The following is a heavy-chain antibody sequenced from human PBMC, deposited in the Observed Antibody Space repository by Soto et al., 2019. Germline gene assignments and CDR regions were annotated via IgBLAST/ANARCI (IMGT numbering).Heavy chain of an antibody. J-gene: IGHJ6*02. CDR1: GYTFTGYY. Sequence: ASVKVSCKASGYTFTGYYMHWVRQAPGQGLEWMGWISPNSGGTNYAQKFQGWVTMTRDTSISTAYMELSRLRSDDTAVYYCAREEYSSSRLYGMDVWGQGTTVTVSS. CDR2: ISPNSGGT. D-gene: IGHD6-6*01. V-gene: IGHV1-2*04. CDR3: AREEYSSSRLYGMDV.